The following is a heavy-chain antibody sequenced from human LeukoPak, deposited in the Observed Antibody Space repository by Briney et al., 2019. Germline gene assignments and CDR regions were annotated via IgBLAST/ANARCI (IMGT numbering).Heavy chain of an antibody. J-gene: IGHJ4*02. CDR2: ISGSGGST. CDR3: AKDGMASLVDY. CDR1: GFTFSNYG. Sequence: PGGSLRLSCAASGFTFSNYGMHWVRQAPGKGLEWVSAISGSGGSTYYADSVKGRFTISRDNSKNTLYLQMNSLRAEDTAVYYCAKDGMASLVDYWGQGTLVTVSS. V-gene: IGHV3-23*01. D-gene: IGHD1-14*01.